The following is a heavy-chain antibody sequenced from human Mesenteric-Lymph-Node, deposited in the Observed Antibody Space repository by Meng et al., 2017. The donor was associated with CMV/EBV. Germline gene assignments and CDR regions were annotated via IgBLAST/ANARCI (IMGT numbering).Heavy chain of an antibody. CDR2: INPNTGGT. CDR1: GYTFTDYY. V-gene: IGHV1-2*02. Sequence: ASVKVSCKASGYTFTDYYMHWVRQAPGQGLEWIGWINPNTGGTKYAQKFQGRVTMTRDTSISTAYMELSRLGSDDTALYYCARREEPTTFYSHYGMDVWGQGTTVTVSS. J-gene: IGHJ6*02. CDR3: ARREEPTTFYSHYGMDV. D-gene: IGHD5-12*01.